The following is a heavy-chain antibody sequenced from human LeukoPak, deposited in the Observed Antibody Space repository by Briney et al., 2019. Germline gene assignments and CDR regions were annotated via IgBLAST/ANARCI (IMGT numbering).Heavy chain of an antibody. CDR3: ARDRGFSYGIDF. CDR1: GFTFSDYW. V-gene: IGHV3-7*04. CDR2: IQQDGSEK. D-gene: IGHD5-18*01. Sequence: SGGSLRLSCAASGFTFSDYWMSCVRQAPGKGLEWVANIQQDGSEKYYVDSVKGRFTISRDNAKKSLFLQVSSLRGEDTAVYYCARDRGFSYGIDFWGQGTLVTVSS. J-gene: IGHJ4*02.